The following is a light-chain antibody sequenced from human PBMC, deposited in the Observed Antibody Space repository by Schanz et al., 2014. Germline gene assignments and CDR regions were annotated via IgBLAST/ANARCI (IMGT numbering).Light chain of an antibody. CDR3: AAWDDSLNGQV. CDR2: TNN. V-gene: IGLV1-36*01. Sequence: QSVLTQPPSVSQAPRQSVTISCSGSSSNIGKNAVNWYQQLPGTAPKLLIYTNNQRPSGVPDRFSGSKSGTSASLAISGLQSDDEADYYCAAWDDSLNGQVFGGGTKLTVL. J-gene: IGLJ3*02. CDR1: SSNIGKNA.